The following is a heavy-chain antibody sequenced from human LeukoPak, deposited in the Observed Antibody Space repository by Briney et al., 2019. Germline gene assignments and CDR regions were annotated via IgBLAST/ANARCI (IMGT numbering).Heavy chain of an antibody. D-gene: IGHD5-12*01. CDR1: GFTFSSYD. J-gene: IGHJ4*02. Sequence: GGSLRLSCAASGFTFSSYDMHWVRQPRGKGLEWVSAIGTAGDTYYPGSVKGRFTISRENAKNSLYLQMNSLRAGDTAVYYCVRGTGYSAYDYDFDYWGQGTLVTVSS. CDR3: VRGTGYSAYDYDFDY. CDR2: IGTAGDT. V-gene: IGHV3-13*04.